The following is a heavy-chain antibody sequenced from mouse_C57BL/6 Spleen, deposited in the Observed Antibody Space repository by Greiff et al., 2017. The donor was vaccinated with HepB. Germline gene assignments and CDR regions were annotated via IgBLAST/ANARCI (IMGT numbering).Heavy chain of an antibody. J-gene: IGHJ2*01. V-gene: IGHV1-69*01. CDR3: AREAHYYGSSYDY. Sequence: QVQLQQPGAELVMPGASVKLSCKASGYTFTSYWMHWVKQRPGQGLEWIGEIDPSDSYTNYNQKFKGKSTLTVDKSSSTAYMQLSSLTSEDSAVYYCAREAHYYGSSYDYWGQGTTLTVSS. CDR2: IDPSDSYT. CDR1: GYTFTSYW. D-gene: IGHD1-1*01.